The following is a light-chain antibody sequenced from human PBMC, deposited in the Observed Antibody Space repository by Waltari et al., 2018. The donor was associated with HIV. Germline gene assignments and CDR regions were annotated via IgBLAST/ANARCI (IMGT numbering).Light chain of an antibody. CDR1: SSDVGAYKY. Sequence: QSALTQPASVSGSPGQSITISCTGTSSDVGAYKYVSWYQHHPGEAPKLMIYEVSNRPAGVSSRFSGSKSGNTASLTISGLQVADEADYYCSSFTSSSIPYVFGTGTKVTVL. J-gene: IGLJ1*01. CDR3: SSFTSSSIPYV. V-gene: IGLV2-14*01. CDR2: EVS.